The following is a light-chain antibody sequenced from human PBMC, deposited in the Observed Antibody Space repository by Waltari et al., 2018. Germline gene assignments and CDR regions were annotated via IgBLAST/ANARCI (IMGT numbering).Light chain of an antibody. CDR1: RSLASS. CDR2: TST. CDR3: LQTHRTPLT. Sequence: DIQMTQSPSSLSASIGDTVTITCRSSRSLASSLSWYQVKPGRAPRPLIYTSTSLHSGVPSRFSGGGSVTYFTLTISNLQPDDSATYFCLQTHRTPLTFGGGTRLEIK. V-gene: IGKV1-39*01. J-gene: IGKJ4*01.